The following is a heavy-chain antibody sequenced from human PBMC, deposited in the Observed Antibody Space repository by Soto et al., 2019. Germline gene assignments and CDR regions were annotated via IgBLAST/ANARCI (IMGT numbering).Heavy chain of an antibody. CDR3: VKGGYYSLFDI. CDR2: ISGSGGHT. V-gene: IGHV3-23*01. Sequence: GGSLRLSCVASGFTFGNYSMSWIRQTPGKGLEWVSEISGSGGHTSYADSVKGRFTISRDNANNTLSLQMNILRAEDTAVYFCVKGGYYSLFDIWGQGTVVTVSS. CDR1: GFTFGNYS. D-gene: IGHD3-16*01. J-gene: IGHJ3*02.